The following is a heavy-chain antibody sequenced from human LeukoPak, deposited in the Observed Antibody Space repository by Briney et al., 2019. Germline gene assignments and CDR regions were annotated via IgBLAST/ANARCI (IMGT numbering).Heavy chain of an antibody. J-gene: IGHJ2*01. V-gene: IGHV3-21*01. CDR2: ISSSRSYI. Sequence: PGGSLRLSCAASGFTFSSYSMNWVRQAPGKGLEWVSSISSSRSYIYYADSVKGRFTISGDNAKNSLYLQMTSLRAEDTAVYYCARPYYDILTGTAEYFDLWGRGTLVTVSS. CDR1: GFTFSSYS. D-gene: IGHD3-9*01. CDR3: ARPYYDILTGTAEYFDL.